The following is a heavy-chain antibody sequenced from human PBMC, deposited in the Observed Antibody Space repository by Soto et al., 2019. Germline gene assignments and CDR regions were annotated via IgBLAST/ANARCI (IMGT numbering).Heavy chain of an antibody. J-gene: IGHJ4*02. CDR3: ARGSRGSSSRFDY. CDR1: GGTFSSYA. Sequence: QVQLVQSGAEVKKPGSSVKVSCKASGGTFSSYAISWVRQAPGQGLEWMGGIIPIFGTANYAQKFQGRVTIAAAEPKSKAHRELGSLNSENPAVYYCARGSRGSSSRFDYWGQEPLVTVSS. CDR2: IIPIFGTA. D-gene: IGHD6-6*01. V-gene: IGHV1-69*12.